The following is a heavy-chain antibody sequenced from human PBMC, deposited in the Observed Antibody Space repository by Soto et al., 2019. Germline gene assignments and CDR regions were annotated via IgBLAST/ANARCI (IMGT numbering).Heavy chain of an antibody. Sequence: QVQLVQSGAELKKPGASVKVSCKASGYTFTSYAMHWVRQAPEQRLEWMGWINAGNGNTKYSQKFQGRVTITRDTSASTAYMELSSLRSEDTAVYYCARGRQQLVLGFDYWGQGTLVTVSS. J-gene: IGHJ4*02. CDR2: INAGNGNT. CDR1: GYTFTSYA. V-gene: IGHV1-3*01. D-gene: IGHD6-13*01. CDR3: ARGRQQLVLGFDY.